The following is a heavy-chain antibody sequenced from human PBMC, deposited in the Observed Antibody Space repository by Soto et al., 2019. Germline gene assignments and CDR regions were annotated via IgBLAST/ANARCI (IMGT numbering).Heavy chain of an antibody. CDR3: AKDLDGGWCVDY. CDR1: GFTFSHNV. J-gene: IGHJ4*02. V-gene: IGHV3-30*18. CDR2: ISYDGRDK. Sequence: QVQLAESGGGVVQPGRSLRLSCAASGFTFSHNVMHWVRQAPGKGLEWVAAISYDGRDKNCTDSVKGRFTISRDNSKNTLYLQMNSLRAEDTAVYYCAKDLDGGWCVDYWGQGTLVTVSS. D-gene: IGHD6-19*01.